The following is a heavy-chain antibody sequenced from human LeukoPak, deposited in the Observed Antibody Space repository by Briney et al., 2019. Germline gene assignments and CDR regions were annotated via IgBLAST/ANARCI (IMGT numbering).Heavy chain of an antibody. Sequence: GGSLRLSCTASGFTLSSYAMSWVRQAPGKGLEWVSLISGNAGSTYYADSVKGRFTISRDNSKNTLYLQMNSLRAEDTAVYYCAKSVSSVTTESDYWGQGTLVTVSS. J-gene: IGHJ4*02. V-gene: IGHV3-23*01. CDR2: ISGNAGST. D-gene: IGHD4-11*01. CDR1: GFTLSSYA. CDR3: AKSVSSVTTESDY.